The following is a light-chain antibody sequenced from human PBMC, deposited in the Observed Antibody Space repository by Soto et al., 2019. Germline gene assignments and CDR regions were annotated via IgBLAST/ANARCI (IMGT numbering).Light chain of an antibody. Sequence: EIVLTQSPATLSLSPGERATLSCGASQALRSSYLAWYQQKPGLAPRLLIYATSSRATGIPDRFSGGGSGTYFTRTINKLEPEDFAVYYCQQYGTSPRSITFGQGTRLEIK. CDR3: QQYGTSPRSIT. V-gene: IGKV3D-20*01. J-gene: IGKJ5*01. CDR2: ATS. CDR1: QALRSSY.